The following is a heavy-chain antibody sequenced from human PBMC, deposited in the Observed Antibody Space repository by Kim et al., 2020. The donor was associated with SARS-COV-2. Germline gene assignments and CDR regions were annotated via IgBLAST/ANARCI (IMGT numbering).Heavy chain of an antibody. V-gene: IGHV4-34*01. D-gene: IGHD1-26*01. CDR2: INHSGST. J-gene: IGHJ6*02. CDR1: GGSFSGYY. CDR3: ARMIGRPPEWWELTSYYYYVYGMDV. Sequence: SETLSLTCAVYGGSFSGYYWSWIRQPPGKGLEWIGEINHSGSTNYNPSLKSRVTISVDTSKNQFSLKLSSVTAADTAVYYCARMIGRPPEWWELTSYYYYVYGMDVWGQGTTVTVSS.